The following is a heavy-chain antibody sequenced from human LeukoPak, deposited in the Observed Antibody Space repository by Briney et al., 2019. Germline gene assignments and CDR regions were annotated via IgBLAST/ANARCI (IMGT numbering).Heavy chain of an antibody. J-gene: IGHJ5*02. V-gene: IGHV1-18*04. CDR2: ISAYNGNT. Sequence: ASVKVSCKASGYTFTGYYMHWVRQAPGQGLEWMGWISAYNGNTNYAQKLQGRVTMTTDTSTSTAYMELRSLRSDDTAVYYCARVEGTVSPADPWGQGTLVTVSS. CDR3: ARVEGTVSPADP. CDR1: GYTFTGYY. D-gene: IGHD4-17*01.